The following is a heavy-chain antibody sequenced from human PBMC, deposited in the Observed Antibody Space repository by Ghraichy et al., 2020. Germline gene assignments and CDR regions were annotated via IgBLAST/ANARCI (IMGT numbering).Heavy chain of an antibody. Sequence: SQTLSLTCTVSGDSISRGSYFWTWIRRPAGKGLEWIGRINTSGSTNYNPSLKSRVTMSLDTSNNQFSLKLASVTAADTAIYYCARDNMRGWRFDSWGQGTLVTVSS. J-gene: IGHJ4*02. V-gene: IGHV4-61*02. CDR3: ARDNMRGWRFDS. CDR1: GDSISRGSYF. D-gene: IGHD6-19*01. CDR2: INTSGST.